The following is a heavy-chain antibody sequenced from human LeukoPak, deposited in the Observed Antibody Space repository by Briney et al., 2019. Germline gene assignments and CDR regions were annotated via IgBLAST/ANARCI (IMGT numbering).Heavy chain of an antibody. CDR2: IRYDGSNK. CDR1: GFTFSSYG. D-gene: IGHD3-22*01. CDR3: ATSYYYDSSEDAFDI. J-gene: IGHJ3*02. Sequence: GGSLRLSCAASGFTFSSYGMHWVRQAPGKGLEWVAFIRYDGSNKYYADSVKGRFTISRDNSKNTLYLQMNSLRAEDTAVYYCATSYYYDSSEDAFDIWGQGTMVTVSS. V-gene: IGHV3-30*02.